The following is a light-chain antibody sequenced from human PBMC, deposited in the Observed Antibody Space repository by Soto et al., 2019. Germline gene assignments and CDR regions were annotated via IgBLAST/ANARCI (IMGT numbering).Light chain of an antibody. J-gene: IGLJ2*01. V-gene: IGLV2-14*01. CDR1: SSDVGGYNY. CDR2: DVS. Sequence: QSALTQPASVSGSPGQSITISCTGTSSDVGGYNYVSWYQQHPGKAPNLIIFDVSNRPSGVSNRFSGSKSGNSASLTISGLQAEDAADYYCSSYTGSNTPVVFGGGTKLTVL. CDR3: SSYTGSNTPVV.